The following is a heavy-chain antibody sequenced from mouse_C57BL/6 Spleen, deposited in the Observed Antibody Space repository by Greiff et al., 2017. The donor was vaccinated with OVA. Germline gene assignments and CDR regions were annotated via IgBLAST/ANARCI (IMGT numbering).Heavy chain of an antibody. V-gene: IGHV1-15*01. CDR1: GYTFTDYE. CDR2: IDPETGGT. Sequence: QVQLKQSGAELVRPGASVTLSCKASGYTFTDYEMHWVKQTPVHGLEWIGAIDPETGGTAYNQKFKGKAILTADKSSSTAYMELRSLTSEDSAVYYCTSGSYAWFADWGKGTLVTVSA. J-gene: IGHJ3*01. D-gene: IGHD1-1*02. CDR3: TSGSYAWFAD.